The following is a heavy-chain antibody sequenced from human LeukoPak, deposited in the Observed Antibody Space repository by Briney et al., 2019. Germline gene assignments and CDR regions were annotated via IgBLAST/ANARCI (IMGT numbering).Heavy chain of an antibody. CDR1: GFTFSSYG. CDR2: ISDDGSNK. V-gene: IGHV3-30*18. J-gene: IGHJ6*02. CDR3: AKARPAIAARVGYYYYGMDV. D-gene: IGHD6-6*01. Sequence: GGSLRLSCAASGFTFSSYGMHWVRQAPGKGLEWVAVISDDGSNKYFGDSVKGRFTISRDNSKNTLYLQMNSLRAEDTAVYYCAKARPAIAARVGYYYYGMDVWGQGTTVTVSS.